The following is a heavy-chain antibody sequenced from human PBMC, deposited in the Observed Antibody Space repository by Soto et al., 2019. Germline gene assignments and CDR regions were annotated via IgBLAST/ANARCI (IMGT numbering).Heavy chain of an antibody. CDR2: IYYSGST. V-gene: IGHV4-30-4*01. CDR3: ARVMVRGEPYYYGMDV. D-gene: IGHD3-10*01. CDR1: GGSISSGDYY. Sequence: KPSETLSLTCTVAGGSISSGDYYWSWIRQPPGKGLEWIGYIYYSGSTYYNPSLKSRVTISVDTSKNQFSLKLSSVTAADTAVYYCARVMVRGEPYYYGMDVWGQGTTVTVSS. J-gene: IGHJ6*02.